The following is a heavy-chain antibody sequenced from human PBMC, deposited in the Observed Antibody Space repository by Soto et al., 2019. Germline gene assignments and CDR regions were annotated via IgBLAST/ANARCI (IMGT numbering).Heavy chain of an antibody. CDR2: ISHDGINK. V-gene: IGHV3-30-3*01. J-gene: IGHJ5*02. CDR3: XXXXXXSDXFXXXFEP. D-gene: IGHD2-21*02. Sequence: QVRLXXSGXGVVXPGRSLRLSCTASGFSFSSYAMYWFRQPPGKGLEWVAVISHDGINKHYADSVXGXXXXXXXXXXXXXXXXXXXXXXXXXXXXXXXXXXXXSDXFXXXFEPXXQGXXVTX. CDR1: GFSFSSYA.